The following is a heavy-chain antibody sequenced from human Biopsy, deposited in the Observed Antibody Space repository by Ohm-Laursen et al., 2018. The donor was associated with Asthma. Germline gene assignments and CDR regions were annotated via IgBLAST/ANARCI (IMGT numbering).Heavy chain of an antibody. CDR2: ISAYNGNT. J-gene: IGHJ4*02. D-gene: IGHD1-26*01. V-gene: IGHV1-18*01. Sequence: ALVKVSCKAHGDILSSFGIKWVRKAPGQGLEWMGWISAYNGNTNYAQKLQGRVTMTTDTSTSTAYMELRSLRSDDTAVYYCARDGPVGAPSDYWGQGTLVTVSS. CDR1: GDILSSFG. CDR3: ARDGPVGAPSDY.